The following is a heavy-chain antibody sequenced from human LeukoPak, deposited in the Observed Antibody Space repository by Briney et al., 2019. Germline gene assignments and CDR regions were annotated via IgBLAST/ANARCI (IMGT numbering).Heavy chain of an antibody. V-gene: IGHV3-23*01. CDR1: GFTFSSYA. CDR3: ANSYDILTGYSPHYMDV. Sequence: PGGSLRLSCAASGFTFSSYAMSWVRQAPGKGLEWVSAISGSGGSIYYADSVKGRFTISRDNSKNTLYLQMNSLRAEDTAVYYCANSYDILTGYSPHYMDVWGKGTTVTISS. D-gene: IGHD3-9*01. CDR2: ISGSGGSI. J-gene: IGHJ6*03.